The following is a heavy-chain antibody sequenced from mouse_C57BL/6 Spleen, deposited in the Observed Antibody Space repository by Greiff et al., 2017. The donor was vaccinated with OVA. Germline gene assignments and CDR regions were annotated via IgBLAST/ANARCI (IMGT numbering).Heavy chain of an antibody. V-gene: IGHV6-3*01. CDR3: TEGDYENY. CDR1: GFTFSNYW. J-gene: IGHJ2*01. CDR2: IRLKSDNYAT. Sequence: EVQGVESGGGLVQPGGSMKLSCVASGFTFSNYWMNWVRQSPEKGLEWVAQIRLKSDNYATHYAESVKGRFTISRDDSKSSVYLQMNNLRAEDTGIYYCTEGDYENYWGQGTTLTVSS. D-gene: IGHD2-4*01.